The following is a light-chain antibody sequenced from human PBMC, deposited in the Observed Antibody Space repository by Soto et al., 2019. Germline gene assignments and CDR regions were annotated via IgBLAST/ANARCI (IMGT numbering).Light chain of an antibody. J-gene: IGKJ2*01. V-gene: IGKV2-28*01. CDR1: QSLEESNGDHY. Sequence: DIVMTQAPLSLPVTPGEPASISCKSSQSLEESNGDHYLDWYLQRPGQSPQLLIYLGSSRASGVPDRFSGSGSGTDFTLKISIVEAEDVGGYYCMQGQQRPYNFGQGTKLEIK. CDR3: MQGQQRPYN. CDR2: LGS.